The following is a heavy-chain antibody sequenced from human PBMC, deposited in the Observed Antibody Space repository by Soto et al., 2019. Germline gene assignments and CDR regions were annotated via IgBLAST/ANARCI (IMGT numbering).Heavy chain of an antibody. Sequence: QVQLVQSGAEVKKPGSSVKVSCKASGGTFSSYTISWVRQAPGQGLEWMGRIIPILGIANYAQKFQGRVTITADKSTSTAYMELSSLRSEDTAVYYCARGGGSWHAFDIWGQGTMVTVSS. J-gene: IGHJ3*02. CDR2: IIPILGIA. CDR3: ARGGGSWHAFDI. D-gene: IGHD2-15*01. V-gene: IGHV1-69*02. CDR1: GGTFSSYT.